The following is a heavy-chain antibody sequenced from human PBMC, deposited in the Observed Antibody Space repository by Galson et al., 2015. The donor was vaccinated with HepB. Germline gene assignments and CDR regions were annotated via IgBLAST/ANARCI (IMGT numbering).Heavy chain of an antibody. J-gene: IGHJ4*02. CDR1: GYTFTSYA. Sequence: SVKVSCKASGYTFTSYAMHWVRQAPGQRLEWMGWINAGNGNTKYSQKFQGRVTITRDTSASTAYMELSSLRSEDTAVYYCARSEEYYDFWSGSGGDYFDYWGQGTLVTVSS. V-gene: IGHV1-3*01. D-gene: IGHD3-3*01. CDR3: ARSEEYYDFWSGSGGDYFDY. CDR2: INAGNGNT.